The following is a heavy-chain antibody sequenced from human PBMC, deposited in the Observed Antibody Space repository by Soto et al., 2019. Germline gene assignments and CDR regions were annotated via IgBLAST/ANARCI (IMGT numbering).Heavy chain of an antibody. CDR1: GFTFSAYT. Sequence: EVQLVESGGGLVKPGGSLRLSCAASGFTFSAYTMNWVRQAPGKGLEWVSSLDPSSTYIYYADSVKGRFTLSRDNAKKPLFMRLNRLGADDTAQYDCGRGSYGDYDSWGQGTLVTVSS. J-gene: IGHJ5*01. CDR3: GRGSYGDYDS. CDR2: LDPSSTYI. D-gene: IGHD4-17*01. V-gene: IGHV3-21*02.